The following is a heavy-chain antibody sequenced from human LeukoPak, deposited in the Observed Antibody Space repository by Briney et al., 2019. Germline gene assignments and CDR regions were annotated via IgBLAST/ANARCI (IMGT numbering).Heavy chain of an antibody. V-gene: IGHV4-59*12. CDR2: IYYSGST. Sequence: PSETLSLTCTVSGGSISSYYWSWIRQPPGKGLEWIGYIYYSGSTNYNPSLKSRVTMSVDTSKNQFSLKLSSVTAADTAVYYCARVRYGGAPDAFDIWGQGTMVTVSS. CDR1: GGSISSYY. D-gene: IGHD4-17*01. J-gene: IGHJ3*02. CDR3: ARVRYGGAPDAFDI.